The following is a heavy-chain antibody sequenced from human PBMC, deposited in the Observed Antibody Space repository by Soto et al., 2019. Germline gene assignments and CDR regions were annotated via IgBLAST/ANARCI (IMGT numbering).Heavy chain of an antibody. CDR1: GFTFSDFA. J-gene: IGHJ6*02. CDR2: ISNDGSNK. Sequence: GGSLRLSCAASGFTFSDFAMHWVRQAPGKGLEWVAVISNDGSNKYHTDSVRGRFTISRDNSKNTLYLQMKSLRAEDTSVYYCAKVPAPFYGMDVWGQGTTVTV. CDR3: AKVPAPFYGMDV. V-gene: IGHV3-30*18.